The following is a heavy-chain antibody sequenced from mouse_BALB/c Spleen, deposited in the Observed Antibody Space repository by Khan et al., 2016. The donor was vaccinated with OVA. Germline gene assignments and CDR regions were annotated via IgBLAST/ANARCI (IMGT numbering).Heavy chain of an antibody. J-gene: IGHJ4*01. D-gene: IGHD2-14*01. CDR1: GYTFTSHT. CDR2: INPRSG. Sequence: QVQLKESGAELARPGASVKMSCKVSGYTFTSHTMHWIKQRPGQGLEWIGYINPRSGYNQKLNDKATLTADISSSTAYMQLSSLTSEDSAVYYCARRTTEYALDYWGQGTSVTVSS. CDR3: ARRTTEYALDY. V-gene: IGHV1-4*01.